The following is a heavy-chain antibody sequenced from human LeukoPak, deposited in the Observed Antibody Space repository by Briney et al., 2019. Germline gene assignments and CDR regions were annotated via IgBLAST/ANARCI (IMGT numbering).Heavy chain of an antibody. V-gene: IGHV3-7*01. CDR1: GFTFCSYW. CDR3: ARDQDRRTAKFDY. D-gene: IGHD2-15*01. CDR2: IKTDGSQI. J-gene: IGHJ4*02. Sequence: GGSLRLSCVASGFTFCSYWMTWVRQAPGKGLEWVANIKTDGSQIYYVDSVKGRFTISRDNAKNSLYLQMDSLIAEDTAVYYCARDQDRRTAKFDYWGQGTLVTVSS.